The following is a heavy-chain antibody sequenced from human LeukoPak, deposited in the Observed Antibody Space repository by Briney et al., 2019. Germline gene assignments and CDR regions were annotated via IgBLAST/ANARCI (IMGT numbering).Heavy chain of an antibody. CDR3: ARDNSVGETAWWFDL. CDR2: INPNSGGT. Sequence: ASVKVSCKASEYTFTGYYFHWVRQAPGQGLEWMGWINPNSGGTNYAQKFQGRVTMTRDTSISTAYMELTSLTSDDTAVYYCARDNSVGETAWWFDLWGQGTLVTVST. CDR1: EYTFTGYY. D-gene: IGHD1-26*01. J-gene: IGHJ5*02. V-gene: IGHV1-2*02.